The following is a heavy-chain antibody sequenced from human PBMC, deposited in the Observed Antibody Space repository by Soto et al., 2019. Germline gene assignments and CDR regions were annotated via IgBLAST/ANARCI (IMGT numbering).Heavy chain of an antibody. Sequence: ASVKVSCKASGYTFTGYFMHWVRQAPGQGLEWMGWINPNSGATKYAQKFQGRVTLSRDTSIRTAYMELSGLRSDDTAVYYCARGGGTILAPLPWGQGTLVTVSS. CDR2: INPNSGAT. CDR3: ARGGGTILAPLP. J-gene: IGHJ5*02. D-gene: IGHD3-3*01. CDR1: GYTFTGYF. V-gene: IGHV1-2*02.